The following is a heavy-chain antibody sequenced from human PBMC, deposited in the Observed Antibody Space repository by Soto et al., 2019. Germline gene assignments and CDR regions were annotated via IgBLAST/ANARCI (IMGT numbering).Heavy chain of an antibody. Sequence: ASVKVSCKASGYTFTGYFMHWVRQAPGQGLEWMGWINPNSGATKYAQKFQGRVTLSRDTSIRTAYMELSGLRSDDTAVYYCARGGGTILAPLPWGQGTLVTVSS. CDR2: INPNSGAT. CDR3: ARGGGTILAPLP. J-gene: IGHJ5*02. D-gene: IGHD3-3*01. CDR1: GYTFTGYF. V-gene: IGHV1-2*02.